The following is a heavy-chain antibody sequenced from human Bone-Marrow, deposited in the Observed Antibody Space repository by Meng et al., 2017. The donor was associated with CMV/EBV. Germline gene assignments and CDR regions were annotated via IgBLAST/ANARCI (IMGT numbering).Heavy chain of an antibody. CDR2: INHSGST. CDR1: GGSFSGYY. J-gene: IGHJ6*02. D-gene: IGHD3-3*01. Sequence: SETLSLTCAVYGGSFSGYYWSWIRQPPGKGLEWIGEINHSGSTNYNPSLKSRVTISVDTSKNQFSLKLSSVTAADTAVYYCASNQRITIFGVVTPYYYYGMDVWCQGTTVT. CDR3: ASNQRITIFGVVTPYYYYGMDV. V-gene: IGHV4-34*01.